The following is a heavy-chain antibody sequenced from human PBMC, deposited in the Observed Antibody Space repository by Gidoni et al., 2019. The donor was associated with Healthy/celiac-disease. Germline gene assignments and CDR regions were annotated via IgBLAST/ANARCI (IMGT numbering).Heavy chain of an antibody. CDR1: GGPFSSYT. CDR2: IIPILGIA. CDR3: ARAGGGRYYYGMDV. V-gene: IGHV1-69*02. Sequence: QVQLVQSGAEVKKPGSSVKFSCKASGGPFSSYTISRVRQAPGQGLEWMGRIIPILGIANYAQKFQGRVTITADKSTSTAYMELSSLRSEDTAVYYCARAGGGRYYYGMDVWGQGTTVTVSS. J-gene: IGHJ6*02. D-gene: IGHD3-16*01.